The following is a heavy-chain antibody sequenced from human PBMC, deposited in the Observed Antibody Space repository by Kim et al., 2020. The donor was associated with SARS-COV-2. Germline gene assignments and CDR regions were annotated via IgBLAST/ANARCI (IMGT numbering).Heavy chain of an antibody. J-gene: IGHJ4*02. Sequence: ANSLKGRFTIARDNSKSSLYLQLNGLTAEDTAVYYCEKVYGSGSYLIYWSRGTLVTVSS. V-gene: IGHV3-23*01. CDR3: EKVYGSGSYLIY. D-gene: IGHD3-10*01.